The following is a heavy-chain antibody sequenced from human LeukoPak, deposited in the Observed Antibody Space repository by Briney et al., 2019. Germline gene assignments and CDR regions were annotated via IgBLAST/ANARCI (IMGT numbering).Heavy chain of an antibody. CDR1: GGSISSYY. CDR2: IYYSGST. Sequence: SETLSLTCTVSGGSISSYYWSCIRQRPGGGLGWGGDIYYSGSTNYTPSPKRRVTISVDTSKNQFSLKRSSVTAADTAVYYCARAFHPPDFAFGRAPYYFDLWGQGTLVTVSS. J-gene: IGHJ4*01. D-gene: IGHD3-16*01. V-gene: IGHV4-59*01. CDR3: ARAFHPPDFAFGRAPYYFDL.